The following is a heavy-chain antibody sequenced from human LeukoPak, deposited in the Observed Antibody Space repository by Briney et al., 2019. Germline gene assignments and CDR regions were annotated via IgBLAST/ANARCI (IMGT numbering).Heavy chain of an antibody. CDR1: GGSISSYY. CDR3: ASNPTGIAYSGY. CDR2: IYYSGST. Sequence: SETLSLTCTVSGGSISSYYWSWIRQPPGKGLEWIGYIYYSGSTNYNPSLKSRVTISVDTSKNQFSLKLSSVTAADTAVYYCASNPTGIAYSGYWGRGTLVTVSS. V-gene: IGHV4-59*12. D-gene: IGHD1-26*01. J-gene: IGHJ4*02.